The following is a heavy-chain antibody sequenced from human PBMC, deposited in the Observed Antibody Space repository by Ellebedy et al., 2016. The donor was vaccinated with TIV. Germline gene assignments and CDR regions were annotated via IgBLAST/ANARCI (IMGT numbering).Heavy chain of an antibody. CDR1: GFTFSSNS. V-gene: IGHV3-48*04. CDR3: ARVGSSGYFVCAD. D-gene: IGHD3-22*01. Sequence: GGSLRLSCAASGFTFSSNSMNWVRQAPGKRLEWISYISTSGNIKYADSVKGRFTISRDNAKNSLYLQMDSLRAEDTAVYYCARVGSSGYFVCADWGQGTLVSVTS. J-gene: IGHJ4*02. CDR2: ISTSGNI.